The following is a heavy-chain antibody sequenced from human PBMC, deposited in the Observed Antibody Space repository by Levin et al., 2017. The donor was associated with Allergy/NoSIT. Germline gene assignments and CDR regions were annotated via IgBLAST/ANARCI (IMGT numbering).Heavy chain of an antibody. D-gene: IGHD3-10*01. J-gene: IGHJ4*02. CDR2: INAGNGNT. V-gene: IGHV1-3*01. CDR3: AREEVYYGSGSYYLIPGLDY. CDR1: GYTFTSYA. Sequence: ASVKVSCKASGYTFTSYAMHWVRQAPGQRLEWMGWINAGNGNTKYSQKFQGRVTITRDTSASTAYMELSSLRSEDTAVYYCAREEVYYGSGSYYLIPGLDYWGQGTLVTVSS.